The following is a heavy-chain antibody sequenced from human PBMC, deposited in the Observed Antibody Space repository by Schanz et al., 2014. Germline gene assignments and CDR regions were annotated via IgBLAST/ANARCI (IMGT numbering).Heavy chain of an antibody. Sequence: QVQLVQSGAEVKKPGSSMKVSCKASGYTFTSYGISWVRQAPGQGLEWMGRIVPIAGITNYAQRFQGRVTITADKASDTAYMELSSLRSEDTAVYYCAREVGLYDRGWFDPWGQGTLVTVSS. V-gene: IGHV1-69*04. CDR2: IVPIAGIT. CDR1: GYTFTSYG. J-gene: IGHJ5*02. CDR3: AREVGLYDRGWFDP. D-gene: IGHD3-22*01.